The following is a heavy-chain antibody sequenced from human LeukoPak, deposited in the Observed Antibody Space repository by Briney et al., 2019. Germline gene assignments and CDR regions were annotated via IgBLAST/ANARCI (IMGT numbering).Heavy chain of an antibody. Sequence: PGGSLRRSCAASGFTFSSYEMNWVRQAPGKGLEWVSYISSSGSAIYYADSVKGRFTISRDNAKNSLYLQMNSLRAEDTAVYYCARGPSGYFDYWGQGTLVTVSS. V-gene: IGHV3-48*03. J-gene: IGHJ4*02. CDR1: GFTFSSYE. CDR3: ARGPSGYFDY. D-gene: IGHD6-25*01. CDR2: ISSSGSAI.